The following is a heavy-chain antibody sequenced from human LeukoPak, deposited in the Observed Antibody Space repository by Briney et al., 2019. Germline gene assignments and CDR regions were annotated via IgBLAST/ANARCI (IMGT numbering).Heavy chain of an antibody. J-gene: IGHJ4*02. V-gene: IGHV1-2*02. CDR1: GYTFTGYY. Sequence: GASVKVSCKASGYTFTGYYMHWVRQAPGQGLEWMGWINPNSGGTNYAQKFQGRVTMTRDTSISTAYMELSRLRSDDTAVYYCARVRYCSGGSCYKGTTFDYWGQGTLVTVSS. CDR3: ARVRYCSGGSCYKGTTFDY. D-gene: IGHD2-15*01. CDR2: INPNSGGT.